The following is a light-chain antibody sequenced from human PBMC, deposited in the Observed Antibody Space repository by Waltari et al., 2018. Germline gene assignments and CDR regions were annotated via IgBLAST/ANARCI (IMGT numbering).Light chain of an antibody. CDR2: DAS. Sequence: EIVLTQSPATLSLSPGDTATLSCRASQSVGSYLDWYQQKPGQPPRLLIYDASNRATGVPARFRGSGSGTDFTLTISSLEAEDFAVYYCQQRSNWTPHTFGQGARLEIK. J-gene: IGKJ2*01. V-gene: IGKV3-11*01. CDR1: QSVGSY. CDR3: QQRSNWTPHT.